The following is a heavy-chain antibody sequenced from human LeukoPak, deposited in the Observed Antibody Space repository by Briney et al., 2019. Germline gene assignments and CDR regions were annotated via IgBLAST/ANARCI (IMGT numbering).Heavy chain of an antibody. J-gene: IGHJ4*02. CDR3: ARGSFLRWLRSGNFLDY. CDR1: GGSFSGYY. D-gene: IGHD5-24*01. Sequence: PSETLSLTCAVYGGSFSGYYWSWIRQPPGKGLEWIGEINHSGSTNYNPSLKSRVTISVDTSKNQFSLKLSSVTAADTAVYYCARGSFLRWLRSGNFLDYWGQGTLVTVSS. CDR2: INHSGST. V-gene: IGHV4-34*01.